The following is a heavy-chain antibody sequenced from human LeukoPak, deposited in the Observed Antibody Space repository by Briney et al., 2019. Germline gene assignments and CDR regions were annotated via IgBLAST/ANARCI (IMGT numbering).Heavy chain of an antibody. CDR3: ARDSRITMIPGKDAFDI. V-gene: IGHV4-30-4*08. J-gene: IGHJ3*02. CDR2: IYYSGST. Sequence: SETLSLTCTVSGGSISSYYWSWIRQPPGKGLEWIGYIYYSGSTYYNPSLKSRVTISVDTSKNQFSLKLSSVTAADTAVYYCARDSRITMIPGKDAFDIWGQGTMVTVSS. CDR1: GGSISSYY. D-gene: IGHD3-22*01.